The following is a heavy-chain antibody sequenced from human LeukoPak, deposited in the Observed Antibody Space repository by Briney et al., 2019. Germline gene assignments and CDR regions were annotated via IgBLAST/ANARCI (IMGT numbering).Heavy chain of an antibody. Sequence: GGSLRLSCAASGFPFSTYAMNWVRQAPGKGLEWVSGISGSGTSTSYADSVKGRFTISRDNSKNTLYLQMNSLRAEDTAVYYCAKSRSTSNNRFEPWGQGTLVTVSS. CDR1: GFPFSTYA. CDR2: ISGSGTST. CDR3: AKSRSTSNNRFEP. D-gene: IGHD2-2*01. V-gene: IGHV3-23*01. J-gene: IGHJ5*02.